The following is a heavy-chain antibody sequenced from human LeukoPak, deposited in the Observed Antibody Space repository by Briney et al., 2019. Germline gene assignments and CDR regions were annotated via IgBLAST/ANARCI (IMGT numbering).Heavy chain of an antibody. D-gene: IGHD6-6*01. CDR2: ISYSGST. CDR1: GGSISSTRYY. V-gene: IGHV4-39*07. Sequence: PSESLSLTCTVSGGSISSTRYYWGWIRQPPGRGLEWLGSISYSGSTYYNPSLKGRVTISADTSKNQFSLKLSSVTAADTAVYYCARRRLVIAARPPFPFDYWGQGTLVTVSS. CDR3: ARRRLVIAARPPFPFDY. J-gene: IGHJ4*02.